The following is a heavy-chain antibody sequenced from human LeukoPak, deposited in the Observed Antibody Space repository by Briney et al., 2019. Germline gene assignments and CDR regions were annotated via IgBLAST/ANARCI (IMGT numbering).Heavy chain of an antibody. CDR3: AMTAAGTFRIDY. CDR2: ISAYNGNT. J-gene: IGHJ4*02. Sequence: ASVKVSCKASGYTFTSYGISWVRQAPGQGLEWMGWISAYNGNTNYAQKLQGRVTMTTDTSTSTAYMGLRSLRSDDTAVYYCAMTAAGTFRIDYWGQGTLVTVSS. D-gene: IGHD1-1*01. V-gene: IGHV1-18*01. CDR1: GYTFTSYG.